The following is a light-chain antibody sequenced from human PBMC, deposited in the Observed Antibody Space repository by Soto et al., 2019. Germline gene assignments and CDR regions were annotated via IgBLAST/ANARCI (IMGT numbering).Light chain of an antibody. J-gene: IGKJ1*01. CDR1: QSISSW. V-gene: IGKV1-5*03. Sequence: DIQMTQSPSTLSASVGDRVTITFRASQSISSWLAWYQQKPGKAPKLLIYKASSLESGVPSRFSGSGSGTEFTLTISSLQPDDSATYYCQQYDSFSRTFGPGTKVDIK. CDR2: KAS. CDR3: QQYDSFSRT.